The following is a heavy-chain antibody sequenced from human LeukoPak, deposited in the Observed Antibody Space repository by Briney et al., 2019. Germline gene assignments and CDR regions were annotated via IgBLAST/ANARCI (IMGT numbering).Heavy chain of an antibody. CDR2: FDPEDGET. CDR1: GYTLTESS. D-gene: IGHD6-19*01. Sequence: EASVKVSCKVSGYTLTESSMHWVRQAPGKGLEWMGGFDPEDGETIYAQKFQGRVTMTEDTSTDTAYMELSSLRSEDTAVYYCATSIIAVAGITMYYFDYWGQGTLVTVSS. V-gene: IGHV1-24*01. J-gene: IGHJ4*02. CDR3: ATSIIAVAGITMYYFDY.